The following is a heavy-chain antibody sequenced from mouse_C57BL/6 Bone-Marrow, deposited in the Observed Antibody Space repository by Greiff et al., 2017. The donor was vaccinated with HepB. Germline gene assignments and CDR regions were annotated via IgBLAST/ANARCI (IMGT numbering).Heavy chain of an antibody. CDR1: GSAFSSYW. V-gene: IGHV1-80*01. J-gene: IGHJ2*01. Sequence: VQLQQSGAELVKPGASVKISCKASGSAFSSYWMNWVKLRPGQGLEWIGQIYPGDGDTNYNGKFKGKATLTADKSSSTAYMQLSSLTSEDSAVYFCARDPYYYGSSYFDYWGQGTTLTVSS. CDR2: IYPGDGDT. D-gene: IGHD1-1*01. CDR3: ARDPYYYGSSYFDY.